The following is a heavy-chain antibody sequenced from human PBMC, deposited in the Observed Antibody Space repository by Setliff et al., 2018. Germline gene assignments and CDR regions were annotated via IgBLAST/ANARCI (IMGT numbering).Heavy chain of an antibody. CDR1: GYSFSSNA. Sequence: ASVKVSCKASGYSFSSNAFHWVRQAPGQTLEWMGWIHAGSSNTLYSQRFQDRITISKNTLTLQMNSLRPDDTAVYYCAKEIIEGLLSGLDFWGQGTLVTVSS. V-gene: IGHV1-3*01. J-gene: IGHJ4*02. D-gene: IGHD3-9*01. CDR2: IHAGSSNT. CDR3: AKEIIEGLLSGLDF.